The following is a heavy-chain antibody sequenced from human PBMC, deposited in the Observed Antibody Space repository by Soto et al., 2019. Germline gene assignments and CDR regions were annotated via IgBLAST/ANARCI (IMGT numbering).Heavy chain of an antibody. CDR2: IYYSGST. Sequence: SETLSLTCTVSGGSISSSSYSWSWIRQPPGKGLEWIGYIYYSGSTNYNPSLKSRVTISVDTSKNQFSLKLSSVTAADTAVYYCARAYGGYADYWGQGALVTVSS. V-gene: IGHV4-61*01. D-gene: IGHD5-12*01. J-gene: IGHJ4*02. CDR1: GGSISSSSYS. CDR3: ARAYGGYADY.